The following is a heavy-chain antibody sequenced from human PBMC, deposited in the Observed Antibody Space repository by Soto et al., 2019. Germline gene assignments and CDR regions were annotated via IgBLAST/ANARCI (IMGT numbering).Heavy chain of an antibody. Sequence: GASVKVSCKTSGYTFTSYDIHWVRQATGQGLEWMGWMNPNNGYTDYAQKFQGRVTMTRDTSLSTAYMELSSLTSDDTAVYYCARGRGWREYWGQGTLVTVSS. CDR2: MNPNNGYT. J-gene: IGHJ4*02. D-gene: IGHD6-19*01. V-gene: IGHV1-8*01. CDR3: ARGRGWREY. CDR1: GYTFTSYD.